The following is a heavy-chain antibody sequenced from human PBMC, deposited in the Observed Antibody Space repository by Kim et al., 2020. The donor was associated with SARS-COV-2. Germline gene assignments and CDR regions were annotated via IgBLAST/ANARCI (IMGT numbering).Heavy chain of an antibody. V-gene: IGHV3-30*18. J-gene: IGHJ6*02. Sequence: GGSLRLSCAASGFTFSSYGMHWVRQAPGKGLEWVAVISYDGSNKYYADSVKGLFTISRDNSKNTLYLQMNSLRAEDTAVYYCAKEEGSGYSSGWTYYYYGMDVWGQGTTVTASS. D-gene: IGHD6-19*01. CDR2: ISYDGSNK. CDR3: AKEEGSGYSSGWTYYYYGMDV. CDR1: GFTFSSYG.